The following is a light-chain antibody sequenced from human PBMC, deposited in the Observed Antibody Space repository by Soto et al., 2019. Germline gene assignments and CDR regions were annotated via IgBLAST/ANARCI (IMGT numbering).Light chain of an antibody. CDR2: EVT. CDR3: SSVASSQTWV. J-gene: IGLJ3*02. CDR1: SSDVGAYNY. Sequence: QSALTQPPSASGSPGQSVTISCTGTSSDVGAYNYVSWYQQHAGKAPKLLIYEVTKRPSGVPDRFSGSKSANTASLNVSGLQAEDEDDYYCSSVASSQTWVFGRGTTLTVL. V-gene: IGLV2-8*01.